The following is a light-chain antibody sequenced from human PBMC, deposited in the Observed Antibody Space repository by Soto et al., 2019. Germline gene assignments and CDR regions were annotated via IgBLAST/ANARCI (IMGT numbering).Light chain of an antibody. CDR1: QTVIRNY. J-gene: IGKJ5*01. CDR2: GAS. V-gene: IGKV3-20*01. Sequence: EIVLTQSPGTLSLSPGERATLSCRASQTVIRNYLAWHQQKPGQTPRLLVYGASFRATGMPARFSGSGFGTEFTLTISSLQSEDFAVYYCQQYGSSLPITFGQGTRLEI. CDR3: QQYGSSLPIT.